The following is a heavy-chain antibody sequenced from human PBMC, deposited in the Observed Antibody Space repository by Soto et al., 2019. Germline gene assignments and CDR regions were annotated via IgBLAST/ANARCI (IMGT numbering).Heavy chain of an antibody. CDR2: IIPIFGTA. D-gene: IGHD2-8*02. V-gene: IGHV1-69*13. J-gene: IGHJ4*02. Sequence: ASVKVSCKASGGTFSSYAISWVRQAPGQGLEWMGGIIPIFGTANYAQKFQGRVTITADESTSTAYMELSSLRSEDTAVYYCAREGWGGVFHYFDYWGQGTLVTVSS. CDR1: GGTFSSYA. CDR3: AREGWGGVFHYFDY.